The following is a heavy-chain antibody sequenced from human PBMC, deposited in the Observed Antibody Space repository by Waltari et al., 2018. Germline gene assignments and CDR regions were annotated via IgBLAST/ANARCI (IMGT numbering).Heavy chain of an antibody. CDR3: AREDEDAFDI. CDR1: GPSISSSH. CDR2: IYYSGST. Sequence: QVQLQESGPGLVKPSETLSPTCTVSGPSISSSHWRWIRQPPGKGLEWIGYIYYSGSTNYNPSLKSRVTISVDTSKNQFSLKLSSVTAADTAVYYCAREDEDAFDIWGQGTMVTVSS. V-gene: IGHV4-59*01. J-gene: IGHJ3*02.